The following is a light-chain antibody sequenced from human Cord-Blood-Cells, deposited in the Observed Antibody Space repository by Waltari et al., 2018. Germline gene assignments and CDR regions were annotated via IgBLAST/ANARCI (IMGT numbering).Light chain of an antibody. Sequence: QSALTQPVSVLASPGQASTISCTGTSSDVGSYNLVSWYQQHPVKDPKLIIYECSKRHSGVATRFSVSNSANTASLALSGFQGEDAANYYCCSNTGRSTFVVFGGWTKLTFL. V-gene: IGLV2-23*03. CDR2: ECS. CDR1: SSDVGSYNL. J-gene: IGLJ2*01. CDR3: CSNTGRSTFVV.